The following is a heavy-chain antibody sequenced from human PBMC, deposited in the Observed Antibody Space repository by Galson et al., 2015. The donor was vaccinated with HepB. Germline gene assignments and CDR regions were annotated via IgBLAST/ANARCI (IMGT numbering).Heavy chain of an antibody. Sequence: SLRLSCAASGITFNHAWMNWVRQAPGMGLEWLSYISASGTTIYYADSVKGRFTISRDNAKNSLYLQMNSLRPEDTAVYFCVFLRGNDLKPLDYWGQGILVTVSS. V-gene: IGHV3-48*03. CDR2: ISASGTTI. CDR1: GITFNHAW. D-gene: IGHD5-12*01. CDR3: VFLRGNDLKPLDY. J-gene: IGHJ4*02.